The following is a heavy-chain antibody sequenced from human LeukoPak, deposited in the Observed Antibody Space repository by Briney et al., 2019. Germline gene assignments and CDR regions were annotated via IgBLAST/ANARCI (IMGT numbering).Heavy chain of an antibody. J-gene: IGHJ4*02. CDR1: GGSISSGGYY. D-gene: IGHD3-22*01. V-gene: IGHV4-31*03. Sequence: SSETLSLTCTVSGGSISSGGYYWSWIRQHPGKGLEWIGYIYYSRSTYYNPSLKSRVTISVDTSKNQFSLKLSSVTAADTAVYYCASGSSGYYFFDYWGQGTLVTVSS. CDR2: IYYSRST. CDR3: ASGSSGYYFFDY.